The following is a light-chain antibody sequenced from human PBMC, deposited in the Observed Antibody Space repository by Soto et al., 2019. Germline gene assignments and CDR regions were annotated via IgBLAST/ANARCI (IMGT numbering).Light chain of an antibody. CDR1: SSDVGGYSS. J-gene: IGLJ1*01. CDR2: EVS. Sequence: QSSLTQPPSASGSPGQSFTISCPGSSSDVGGYSSVAWFQHHPGKAPKLMIYEVSKRPSGVPDRFSGSKSGNTASLTVSGLQAEDEADYYCISYAGSNNYVFGTGTKVTVL. CDR3: ISYAGSNNYV. V-gene: IGLV2-8*01.